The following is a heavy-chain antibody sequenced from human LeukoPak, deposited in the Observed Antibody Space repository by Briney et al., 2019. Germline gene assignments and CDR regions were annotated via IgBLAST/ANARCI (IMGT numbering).Heavy chain of an antibody. Sequence: KSSETLSLTCTVSGDSISSYYWTWIRQPPGKGLEWIGNIRYSGSTNYNPSLKSRVTISLDPSKKQFSLRLSSVTAADTAVYYCARDKGYHFDYWGQGTLVTVSS. CDR2: IRYSGST. V-gene: IGHV4-59*01. CDR1: GDSISSYY. J-gene: IGHJ4*02. D-gene: IGHD6-13*01. CDR3: ARDKGYHFDY.